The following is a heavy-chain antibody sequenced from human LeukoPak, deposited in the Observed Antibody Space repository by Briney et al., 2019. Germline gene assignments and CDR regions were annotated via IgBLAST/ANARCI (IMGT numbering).Heavy chain of an antibody. CDR3: ARDLYYDSSGYYYPPHY. CDR2: IWYDGSNK. D-gene: IGHD3-22*01. V-gene: IGHV3-33*01. J-gene: IGHJ4*02. CDR1: GFTFSSYG. Sequence: GGSLRLSCAASGFTFSSYGMHWVRQAPGKGLEWVAVIWYDGSNKYYADSVKGRFTTSRDNSKNTLYLQMNSLRAEDTAVYYCARDLYYDSSGYYYPPHYWGQGTLVTVSS.